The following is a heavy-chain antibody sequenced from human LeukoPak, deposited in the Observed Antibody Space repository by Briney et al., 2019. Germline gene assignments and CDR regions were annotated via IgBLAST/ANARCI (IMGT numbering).Heavy chain of an antibody. CDR2: INTNTGNP. CDR3: ARSSPSYGFLEWLYYYYYYMDV. CDR1: GYTFTSYA. D-gene: IGHD3-3*01. J-gene: IGHJ6*03. V-gene: IGHV7-4-1*02. Sequence: ASVKVSCKASGYTFTSYAMNWVRQAPGQGLEWMGWINTNTGNPTYAQGFTGRFVFSLDTSVSTAYLQISSLKAEDTAVYYCARSSPSYGFLEWLYYYYYYMDVWGKGTTVTVSS.